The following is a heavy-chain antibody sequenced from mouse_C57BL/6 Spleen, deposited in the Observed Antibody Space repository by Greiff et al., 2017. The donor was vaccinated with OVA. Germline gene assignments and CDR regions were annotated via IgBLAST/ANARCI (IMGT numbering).Heavy chain of an antibody. CDR2: IDPSDSYT. D-gene: IGHD1-1*01. CDR3: ARWDYGSSYFDY. CDR1: GYTFTSYW. J-gene: IGHJ2*01. Sequence: QVQLQQPGAELVMPGASVKLSCKASGYTFTSYWMHWVKQRPGQGLEWIGEIDPSDSYTNYKQKFKGKSTLTVDKSSSTAYMQISSLTSEDSAVYDCARWDYGSSYFDYWGQGTTLTVSS. V-gene: IGHV1-69*01.